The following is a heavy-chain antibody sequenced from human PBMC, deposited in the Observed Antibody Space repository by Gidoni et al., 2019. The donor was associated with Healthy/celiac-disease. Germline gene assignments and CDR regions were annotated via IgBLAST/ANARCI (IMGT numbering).Heavy chain of an antibody. V-gene: IGHV4-59*08. CDR3: ARRTGTTYYFDY. J-gene: IGHJ4*02. D-gene: IGHD1-1*01. CDR2: IYYSGST. Sequence: QVQLQEQGPGLVKPAEPLSLTGHVPGGPISSYYWSWIRQPPGKGLEGIGYIYYSGSTNYHPSLKSRVTISVDTSKNQFSLTLSSVTAADTAVYYCARRTGTTYYFDYWGQGTLVTVSS. CDR1: GGPISSYY.